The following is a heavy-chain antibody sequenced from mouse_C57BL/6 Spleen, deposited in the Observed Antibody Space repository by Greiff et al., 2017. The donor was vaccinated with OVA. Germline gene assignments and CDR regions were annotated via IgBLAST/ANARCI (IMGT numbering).Heavy chain of an antibody. CDR2: IDPSDSYT. J-gene: IGHJ4*01. V-gene: IGHV1-69*01. D-gene: IGHD4-1*01. Sequence: VQLQQPGAELVMPGASVKLSCKASGYTFPSYWMHWVKQRPGPGLEWVGEIDPSDSYTNYNQKFKGKSTLTVDKSSSTAYMPLSSLTSEDSAVYYCASTGTYAMDYWGQGTSVTVSS. CDR1: GYTFPSYW. CDR3: ASTGTYAMDY.